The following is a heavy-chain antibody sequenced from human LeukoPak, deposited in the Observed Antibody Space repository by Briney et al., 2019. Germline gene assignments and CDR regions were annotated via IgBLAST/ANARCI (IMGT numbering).Heavy chain of an antibody. CDR2: INTDGGST. V-gene: IGHV3-74*01. J-gene: IGHJ6*03. CDR1: GFTFGSYW. D-gene: IGHD2-2*03. CDR3: AKDSGYCSSTSCYYYYYYYMDV. Sequence: GGSLRLSCAASGFTFGSYWMHWVRQAPGKGLVWVSRINTDGGSTTYADSVKGRFTISRDNAKNTLYLQMNSLRAEDTAVYYCAKDSGYCSSTSCYYYYYYYMDVWGKGTTVTVSS.